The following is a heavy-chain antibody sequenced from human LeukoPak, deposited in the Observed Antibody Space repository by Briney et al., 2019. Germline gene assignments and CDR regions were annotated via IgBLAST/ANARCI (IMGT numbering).Heavy chain of an antibody. J-gene: IGHJ4*02. CDR1: GFPFSNSV. Sequence: GGSLRLSCAASGFPFSNSVMNWVRQAPGKGLEWVSGISGSGDTTNYAESVKGRFTISRDNSKNTLYLQMNSLRAEDTALYYCAKVIPRTGTVTTTDYWGQGTLVTVPS. CDR3: AKVIPRTGTVTTTDY. CDR2: ISGSGDTT. D-gene: IGHD4-17*01. V-gene: IGHV3-23*01.